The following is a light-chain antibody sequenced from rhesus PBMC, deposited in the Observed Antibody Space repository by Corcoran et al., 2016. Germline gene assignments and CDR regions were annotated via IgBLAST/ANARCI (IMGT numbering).Light chain of an antibody. CDR2: KAS. Sequence: DIQMTQSPSSLSASVGDTVTITCQASQGISSWLAWYQQQPGKAPKLLIYKASSLQSGVPSRFSGSGSWTDVTLTISSLQPEEFATYYGLQYSSSPFTFGPGTKLDIK. V-gene: IGKV1-22*01. CDR3: LQYSSSPFT. CDR1: QGISSW. J-gene: IGKJ3*01.